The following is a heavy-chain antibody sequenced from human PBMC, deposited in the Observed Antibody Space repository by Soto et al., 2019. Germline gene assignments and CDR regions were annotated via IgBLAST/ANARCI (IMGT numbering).Heavy chain of an antibody. J-gene: IGHJ4*02. CDR1: GLTVSSNY. CDR2: IYSAGST. Sequence: PGGSLRLSCAVSGLTVSSNYMSWVRQAPGKGLEWVSIIYSAGSTYYADSVKGRFTISRDNSKNTVYLQMNSLRGDDTAVYYCARVFTDTAKVFDYWGQGTLVTVSS. CDR3: ARVFTDTAKVFDY. V-gene: IGHV3-53*01. D-gene: IGHD5-18*01.